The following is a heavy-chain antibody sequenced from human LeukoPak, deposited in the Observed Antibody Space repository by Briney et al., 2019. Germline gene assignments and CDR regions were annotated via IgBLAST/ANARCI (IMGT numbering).Heavy chain of an antibody. CDR3: ARENGWYDSEYFQH. V-gene: IGHV3-21*01. D-gene: IGHD6-19*01. Sequence: GGSLRLSCAASGFTFNTYTMSWVRQAPGKGLEWVSSITSSSNYIYYADSMKGRFTISRDNAKNSLYLQMNSLRAEDTAVYYCARENGWYDSEYFQHWGQGTLVTVSS. CDR2: ITSSSNYI. J-gene: IGHJ1*01. CDR1: GFTFNTYT.